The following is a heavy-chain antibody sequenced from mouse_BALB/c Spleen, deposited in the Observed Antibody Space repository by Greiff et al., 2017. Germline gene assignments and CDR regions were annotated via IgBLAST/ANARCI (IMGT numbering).Heavy chain of an antibody. D-gene: IGHD3-1*01. J-gene: IGHJ4*01. CDR3: ARKAFSGAMDY. V-gene: IGHV5-17*02. CDR2: ISSGSSTI. CDR1: GFTFSSFG. Sequence: EVKLVESGGGLVQPGGSRKLSCAASGFTFSSFGMHWVRQAPEKGLEWVAYISSGSSTIYYADTVKGRFTISRDNPKNTLFLQMTSLRSEDTAMYYCARKAFSGAMDYWGQGTSVTVSS.